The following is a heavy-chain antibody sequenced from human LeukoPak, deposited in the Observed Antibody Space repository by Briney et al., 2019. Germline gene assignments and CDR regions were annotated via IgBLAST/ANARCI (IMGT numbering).Heavy chain of an antibody. J-gene: IGHJ5*02. CDR1: GDSVSSNSVT. D-gene: IGHD2-2*01. CDR2: TYYRSTWYN. Sequence: SHTLSLTCAISGDSVSSNSVTWNWIRQSPSRGLEWLGRTYYRSTWYNDYAVSVRGRITVNPDTSKNQFSLHLNSVIPEDTAVYYCARRLTQYDCFDPWGQGILVTVSS. CDR3: ARRLTQYDCFDP. V-gene: IGHV6-1*01.